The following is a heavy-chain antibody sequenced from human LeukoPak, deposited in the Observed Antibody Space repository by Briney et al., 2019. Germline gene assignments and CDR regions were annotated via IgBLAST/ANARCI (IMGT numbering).Heavy chain of an antibody. J-gene: IGHJ4*02. CDR2: TYYGGDT. V-gene: IGHV4-59*04. CDR1: EFTIRDHY. D-gene: IGHD6-25*01. CDR3: AAAFDY. Sequence: PGGSLRLSCADSEFTIRDHYVSWIRQPPGKGLEWIGNTYYGGDTYYNPSLKSRVTISVDTSKNQFSLELNSVTAADTAVYYCAAAFDYWGQGILVTVSS.